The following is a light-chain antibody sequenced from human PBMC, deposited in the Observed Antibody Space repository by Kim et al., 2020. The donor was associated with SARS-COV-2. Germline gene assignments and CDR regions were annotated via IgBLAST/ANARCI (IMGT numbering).Light chain of an antibody. V-gene: IGKV1-17*01. J-gene: IGKJ1*01. CDR2: GAS. Sequence: ASVGDRVTITCRTSQSIRNHLSWYQQNPGRAPKLLIYGASSLQGGVPSRFSGSGSETEFTLTISSLQPEDFATYFCHQSYSYPVTFGQGTKVDIK. CDR3: HQSYSYPVT. CDR1: QSIRNH.